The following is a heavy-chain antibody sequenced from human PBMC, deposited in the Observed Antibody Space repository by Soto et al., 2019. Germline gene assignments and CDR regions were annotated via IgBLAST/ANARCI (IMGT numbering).Heavy chain of an antibody. J-gene: IGHJ3*02. V-gene: IGHV3-21*01. CDR3: ARDRNLTPDAFDI. D-gene: IGHD2-15*01. CDR2: ISSTSSYI. CDR1: GFTFSSYS. Sequence: EVQLVESGGGLVKPGGSLRLSCAASGFTFSSYSMNWVRQAPGKGLEWVSSISSTSSYIYYADSVKGRFTISRDNAKNSLYLQMNSLRAEDTAVYYCARDRNLTPDAFDIWGQGTVVTVSS.